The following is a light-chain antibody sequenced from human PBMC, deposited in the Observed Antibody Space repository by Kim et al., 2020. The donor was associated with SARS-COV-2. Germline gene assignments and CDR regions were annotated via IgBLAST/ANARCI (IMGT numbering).Light chain of an antibody. CDR1: HHINNY. Sequence: SASIGDRLTITCQASHHINNYLNWYQQKPGTAPKLLIYDASNLETGVPSRFSGSGSGTDFTFPISSLQPEDVATYFCQQYHTLPYTFGQGTRLEI. V-gene: IGKV1-33*01. CDR2: DAS. CDR3: QQYHTLPYT. J-gene: IGKJ2*01.